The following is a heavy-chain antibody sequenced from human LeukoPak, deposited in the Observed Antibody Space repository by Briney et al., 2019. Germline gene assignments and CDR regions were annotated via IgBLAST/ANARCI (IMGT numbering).Heavy chain of an antibody. V-gene: IGHV4-30-4*01. J-gene: IGHJ6*03. D-gene: IGHD3-3*01. CDR2: IYYSGST. Sequence: SETLSLTCTVSGGSISSGDYYWSWIRQPPGKGLEWIGYIYYSGSTYYNPSLKSRVAISVDTSKNQFSLKLSSVTAADTAVYYCAREDRDFWSGYYYYYMDVWGKGTTVTVSS. CDR3: AREDRDFWSGYYYYYMDV. CDR1: GGSISSGDYY.